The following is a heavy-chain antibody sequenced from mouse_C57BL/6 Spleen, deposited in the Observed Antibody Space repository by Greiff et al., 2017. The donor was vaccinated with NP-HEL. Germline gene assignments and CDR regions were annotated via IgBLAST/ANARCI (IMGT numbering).Heavy chain of an antibody. V-gene: IGHV1-82*01. CDR1: GYAFSSSW. CDR2: IYPGDGDT. D-gene: IGHD1-1*01. J-gene: IGHJ3*01. Sequence: QVQLQQSGPELVKPGASVKISCKASGYAFSSSWMNWVKQRPGKGLEWIGRIYPGDGDTNYNGKFKGKATLTADKSSSTAYMQLSSLTSEDSAVYFCAREGGQGYYGSSPFAYWGQGTLVTVSA. CDR3: AREGGQGYYGSSPFAY.